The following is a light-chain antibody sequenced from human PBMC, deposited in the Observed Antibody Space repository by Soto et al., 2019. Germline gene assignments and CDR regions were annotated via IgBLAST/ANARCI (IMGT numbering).Light chain of an antibody. J-gene: IGKJ4*01. V-gene: IGKV3-20*01. CDR2: DAS. CDR1: LTISSNY. Sequence: VLPQSPGTLSLSPGEGATLSCRASLTISSNYLAWYQQKPGQAPRLLIYDASSRATGIPDRFSGGGSGTDFTLTISRLEPEDFAVYYCQQFSSYPLTFGGGTKVDIK. CDR3: QQFSSYPLT.